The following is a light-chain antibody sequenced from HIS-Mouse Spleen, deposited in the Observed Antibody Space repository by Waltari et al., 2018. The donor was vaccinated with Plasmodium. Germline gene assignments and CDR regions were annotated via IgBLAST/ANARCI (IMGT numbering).Light chain of an antibody. Sequence: SYELTQPPSVSVSPVQTASITCSGDKLGDKYACWYQQKPGQSPVLVIYQDSKRPSGIPERFSGSNSGNTATLTIGGTQARDEADYYCQAWDSSTVVFGGGTKLTVL. V-gene: IGLV3-1*01. J-gene: IGLJ2*01. CDR3: QAWDSSTVV. CDR1: KLGDKY. CDR2: QDS.